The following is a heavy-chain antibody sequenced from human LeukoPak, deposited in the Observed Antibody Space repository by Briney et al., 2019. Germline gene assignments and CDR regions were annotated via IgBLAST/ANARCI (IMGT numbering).Heavy chain of an antibody. Sequence: GASVKVSCKASGYTFTGYYMHWVRQAPGQGLEWMGWINPNSGGTNYAQKFQGRVTMTRDTSISTAYMELSRLRSDDTAVYYCARDCRVTSYWYFDLWGRGTLVTVSS. CDR3: ARDCRVTSYWYFDL. CDR2: INPNSGGT. D-gene: IGHD2-15*01. J-gene: IGHJ2*01. V-gene: IGHV1-2*02. CDR1: GYTFTGYY.